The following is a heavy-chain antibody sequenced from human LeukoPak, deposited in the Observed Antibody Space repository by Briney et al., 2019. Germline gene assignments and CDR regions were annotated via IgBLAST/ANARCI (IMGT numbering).Heavy chain of an antibody. Sequence: SETLSLTCAVYGGSFSGYYWNWIRQPPGKGLEWIGEIEYSGSTKYNPSLKSRVTISADTSKNQFSLKVSSVTAADTAVYYCARTSGDWLSWAWIGVDVWGQGTTVTVSS. CDR3: ARTSGDWLSWAWIGVDV. J-gene: IGHJ6*02. CDR2: IEYSGST. D-gene: IGHD3-9*01. V-gene: IGHV4-34*01. CDR1: GGSFSGYY.